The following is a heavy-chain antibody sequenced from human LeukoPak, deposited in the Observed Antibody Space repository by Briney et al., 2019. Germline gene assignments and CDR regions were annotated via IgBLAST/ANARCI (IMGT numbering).Heavy chain of an antibody. CDR1: GRTLSSYA. CDR2: IIRILSTA. CDR3: ARGDGYTRPPDY. Sequence: AASVTVSCKASGRTLSSYAISWVRQAPGQWLEWMGGIIRILSTANYAQKFQGRVTITTDESTSTAYMELSSLRSEDTAVYYCARGDGYTRPPDYWGQGTLVTVSS. D-gene: IGHD5-24*01. V-gene: IGHV1-69*05. J-gene: IGHJ4*02.